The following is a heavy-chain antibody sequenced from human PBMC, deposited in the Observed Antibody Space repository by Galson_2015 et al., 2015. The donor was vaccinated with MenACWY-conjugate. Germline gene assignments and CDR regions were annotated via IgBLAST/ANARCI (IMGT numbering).Heavy chain of an antibody. Sequence: SLRLSCAASGFTVSSNYMNWVRQTPVMGLEWVSVIYPGGDTYYADSVKDRITVSRDSSKDTLYLQLNSLRGEDTAVYYCATSTTKGLSDYWGQGTLVTVSS. CDR3: ATSTTKGLSDY. J-gene: IGHJ4*02. CDR1: GFTVSSNY. D-gene: IGHD1-1*01. CDR2: IYPGGDT. V-gene: IGHV3-53*01.